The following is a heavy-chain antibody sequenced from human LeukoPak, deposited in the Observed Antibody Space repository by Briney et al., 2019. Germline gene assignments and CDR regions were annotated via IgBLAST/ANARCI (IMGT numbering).Heavy chain of an antibody. CDR3: ARDAIGITTYDSYFDY. CDR1: GFTVSSNY. Sequence: GGSLRLSCAASGFTVSSNYMSWVRQAPGKGLEWVSVIYSGGSTYYADSVKGRFTSSRDNAKNSLYLQMNSLRAEDMAVYYCARDAIGITTYDSYFDYWGQGTLVTVSS. J-gene: IGHJ4*02. CDR2: IYSGGST. D-gene: IGHD3-22*01. V-gene: IGHV3-53*01.